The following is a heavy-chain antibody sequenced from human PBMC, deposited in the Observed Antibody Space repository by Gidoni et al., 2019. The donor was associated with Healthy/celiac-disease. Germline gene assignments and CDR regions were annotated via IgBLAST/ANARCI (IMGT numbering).Heavy chain of an antibody. Sequence: QVQLVQSGAEVKKPGSSVKVSCQASGGPFSSYALSWVRQAPGQGLEWMGGIIPIFGTANYAQKFQGRVTITADESTSTAYMELSSLRSEDTAVYYCARDGAVGDYVWGSYRYARFDYWGQGTLVTVSS. CDR3: ARDGAVGDYVWGSYRYARFDY. V-gene: IGHV1-69*01. CDR2: IIPIFGTA. J-gene: IGHJ4*02. D-gene: IGHD3-16*02. CDR1: GGPFSSYA.